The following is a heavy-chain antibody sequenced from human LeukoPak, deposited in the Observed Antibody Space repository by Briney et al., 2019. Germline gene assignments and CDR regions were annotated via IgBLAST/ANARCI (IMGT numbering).Heavy chain of an antibody. CDR2: FYPEDGET. Sequence: ASVKVSCKVSGYTLIELSMHWVRQAPGKGLEWMGDFYPEDGETIYAQKFQGRVTMTEDTSTDTAYMELSSLRSEDTAVYYCATVVPAAIVYWGQGTLVTVSS. CDR1: GYTLIELS. D-gene: IGHD2-2*01. CDR3: ATVVPAAIVY. V-gene: IGHV1-24*01. J-gene: IGHJ4*02.